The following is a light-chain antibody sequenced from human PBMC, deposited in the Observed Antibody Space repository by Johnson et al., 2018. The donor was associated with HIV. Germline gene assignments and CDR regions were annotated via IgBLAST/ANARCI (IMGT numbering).Light chain of an antibody. CDR3: GTWDSRLRNV. CDR1: SSNIGNNY. V-gene: IGLV1-51*02. CDR2: GND. J-gene: IGLJ1*01. Sequence: QSVLTQPPSVSAAPGQKVTISCSGSSSNIGNNYVSWYQQLPGTAPKLLIYGNDKRPSGIPDRFSGSKSGTSATLGIPGLQTWDEADYYRGTWDSRLRNVFGTGTKVTVL.